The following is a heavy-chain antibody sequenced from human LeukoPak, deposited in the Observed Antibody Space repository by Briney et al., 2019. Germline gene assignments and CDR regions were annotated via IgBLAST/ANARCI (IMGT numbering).Heavy chain of an antibody. D-gene: IGHD2-8*01. CDR3: ARGESSCTNGVCYTVEGVFYPRYFDY. CDR2: INHSGST. V-gene: IGHV4-34*01. J-gene: IGHJ4*02. CDR1: GGSFSGYY. Sequence: SETLSLTCAVYGGSFSGYYWSWVRQPPGKGLEWIGEINHSGSTIYNPSLKSRVTISVDTSKNQFSLNLNSVTAADTAVYYCARGESSCTNGVCYTVEGVFYPRYFDYWGQGTLVTVSS.